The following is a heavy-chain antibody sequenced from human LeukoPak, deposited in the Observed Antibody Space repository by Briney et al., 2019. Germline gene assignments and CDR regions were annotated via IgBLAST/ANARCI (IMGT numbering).Heavy chain of an antibody. CDR2: IIPILGIA. Sequence: ASVKVSCKASGGTFSSYAISWVRQAPGQGLEWMGRIIPILGIANYAQKFQGRVTITADKSTSTAYMELSSLRSEDTAVYYCARDQQLPRDDAFDIWGQGTMVTVSS. V-gene: IGHV1-69*04. J-gene: IGHJ3*02. CDR3: ARDQQLPRDDAFDI. CDR1: GGTFSSYA. D-gene: IGHD6-13*01.